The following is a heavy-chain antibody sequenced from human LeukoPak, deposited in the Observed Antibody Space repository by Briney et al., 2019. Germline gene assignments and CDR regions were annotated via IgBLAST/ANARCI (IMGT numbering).Heavy chain of an antibody. Sequence: SETLSLTCTVSGGSISSYFWSWIRQPPGKGLQWIGYIYYSGSTYYNPSLKSRVTISVDTSKNQFSLKLSSVTAADTAVYYCARGYYYDSSGYPIFDYWGQGTLVTVSS. J-gene: IGHJ4*02. D-gene: IGHD3-22*01. CDR1: GGSISSYF. CDR2: IYYSGST. CDR3: ARGYYYDSSGYPIFDY. V-gene: IGHV4-59*12.